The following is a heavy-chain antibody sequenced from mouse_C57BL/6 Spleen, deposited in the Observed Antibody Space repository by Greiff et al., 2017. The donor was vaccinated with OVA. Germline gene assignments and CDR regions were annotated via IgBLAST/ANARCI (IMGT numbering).Heavy chain of an antibody. CDR1: GYTFTGYW. D-gene: IGHD2-3*01. Sequence: QVQLQQSGAELMKPGASVKLSCKATGYTFTGYWIEWVKQRPGHGLEWIGEILPGSGSTNYNEKFKGKATFTADTSSNTAYMQLSSLTTEDPAIYDCARRRDGYYPFAYWGQGTLVTVSA. CDR2: ILPGSGST. V-gene: IGHV1-9*01. CDR3: ARRRDGYYPFAY. J-gene: IGHJ3*01.